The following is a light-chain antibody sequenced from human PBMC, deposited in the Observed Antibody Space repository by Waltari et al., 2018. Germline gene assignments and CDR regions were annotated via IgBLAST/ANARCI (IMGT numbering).Light chain of an antibody. Sequence: QSVLTQPPSVSATPGQKVTISCSGSSSNLGKNYASSYQQLPGKAPKLLIYDNNKRVSGIPDRISGSKSGTSATLSITGLQIGDEADYYCGTWDSSLTGGVFGGGTKLTVL. CDR3: GTWDSSLTGGV. CDR2: DNN. V-gene: IGLV1-51*01. CDR1: SSNLGKNY. J-gene: IGLJ3*02.